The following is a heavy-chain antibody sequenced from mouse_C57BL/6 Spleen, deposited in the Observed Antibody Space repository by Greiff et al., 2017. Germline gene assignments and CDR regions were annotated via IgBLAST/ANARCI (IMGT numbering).Heavy chain of an antibody. CDR1: GFTFSSYT. CDR2: ISGGGGNT. V-gene: IGHV5-9*01. Sequence: EVKVVESGGGLVKPGGSLKLSCAASGFTFSSYTMSWVRQTPEKRLEWVATISGGGGNTYYPDSVKGRFTISRDNAKNTLYLQMSSLRSEDTALYYCARHPYDGYYGAMDYWGQGTSVTVSS. CDR3: ARHPYDGYYGAMDY. J-gene: IGHJ4*01. D-gene: IGHD2-3*01.